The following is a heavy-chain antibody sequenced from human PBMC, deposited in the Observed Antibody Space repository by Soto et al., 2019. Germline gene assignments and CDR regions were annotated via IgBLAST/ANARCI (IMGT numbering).Heavy chain of an antibody. V-gene: IGHV4-59*01. D-gene: IGHD2-8*02. CDR1: GGSISGYY. Sequence: QVQLQESGPGLVKPSETLSLTCTVSGGSISGYYWSWIRQPPGKGLEWIGYNYYSGTTNYDPSIKSRVTMEVDTSTNQFSLKLSSVNAADTSVYYCARLTGGTYLSFYYYIGVWGKGTTVTVSS. CDR3: ARLTGGTYLSFYYYIGV. CDR2: NYYSGTT. J-gene: IGHJ6*03.